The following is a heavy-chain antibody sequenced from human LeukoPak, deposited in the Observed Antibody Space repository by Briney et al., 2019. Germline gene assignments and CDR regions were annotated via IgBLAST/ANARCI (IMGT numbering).Heavy chain of an antibody. Sequence: PGRSLRLSCAASGFTFSSYAMHWVRQAPGKGLEWVAVISYDGSDKYYVDSVKGRFTISRDKSKNTLYLQMNSLRAEDTAVYYCARGRSLIAAAVTGYLDYWGQGTLVTVSS. CDR1: GFTFSSYA. CDR2: ISYDGSDK. CDR3: ARGRSLIAAAVTGYLDY. V-gene: IGHV3-30*04. D-gene: IGHD6-13*01. J-gene: IGHJ4*02.